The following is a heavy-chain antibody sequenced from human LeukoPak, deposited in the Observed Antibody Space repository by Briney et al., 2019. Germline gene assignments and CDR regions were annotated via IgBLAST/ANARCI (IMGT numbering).Heavy chain of an antibody. CDR3: AKGATSFYDFWSGYYTGINYFDY. Sequence: QPGGSLRLSCAASGFTFSSYAMSWVRQAPGKGLEWVSAISGSGGSTYYADSVKGRFTISRDNSKNTLYLQMNSLRAEDTAVYYCAKGATSFYDFWSGYYTGINYFDYWGQGTLVTVSS. D-gene: IGHD3-3*01. CDR1: GFTFSSYA. V-gene: IGHV3-23*01. CDR2: ISGSGGST. J-gene: IGHJ4*02.